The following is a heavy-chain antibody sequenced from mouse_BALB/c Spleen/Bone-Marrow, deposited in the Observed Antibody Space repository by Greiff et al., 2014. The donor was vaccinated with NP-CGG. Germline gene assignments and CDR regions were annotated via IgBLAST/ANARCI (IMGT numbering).Heavy chain of an antibody. CDR1: GYTLTNYW. V-gene: IGHV1-69*02. D-gene: IGHD1-1*01. CDR2: IEPSDSYT. J-gene: IGHJ2*02. Sequence: QVQLQQPGAEVVKPGASVKVSCKASGYTLTNYWMQWVKQRPGQGLEWIGEIEPSDSYTNYNQDFKGKATLTVDKSSSTAYMQLSSLTSEDSAVYYCARGRTTVVSDYWGQGTSLTVSS. CDR3: ARGRTTVVSDY.